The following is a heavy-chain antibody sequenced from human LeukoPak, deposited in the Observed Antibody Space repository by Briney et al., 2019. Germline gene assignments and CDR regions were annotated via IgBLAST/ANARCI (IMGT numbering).Heavy chain of an antibody. J-gene: IGHJ4*02. Sequence: GGSLRLSCAASGFTFSSYGMHWVRQAPGKGLEGVAFIRYDGSNKYYADSVKGRFTISRDNSKNTLYLQMNSLRAEDTAVYYCAKDRSGYCSSTSCYPCDYWGQGTLVTVSS. V-gene: IGHV3-30*02. D-gene: IGHD2-2*03. CDR2: IRYDGSNK. CDR1: GFTFSSYG. CDR3: AKDRSGYCSSTSCYPCDY.